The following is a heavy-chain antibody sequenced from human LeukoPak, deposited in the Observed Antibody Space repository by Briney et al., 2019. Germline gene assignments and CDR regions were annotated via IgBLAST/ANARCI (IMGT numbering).Heavy chain of an antibody. D-gene: IGHD1-26*01. CDR1: GDSVSSNSDA. CDR3: ARDPGRSGSFDY. J-gene: IGHJ4*02. CDR2: TYYRSKWYN. V-gene: IGHV6-1*01. Sequence: SQTLSLTCAISGDSVSSNSDAWNWIRQSPSRGLEWLGRTYYRSKWYNDYAVSVESRITINPDTSKNQFTLQLNSVTPEDTAVYYCARDPGRSGSFDYWGQGSLVTVSS.